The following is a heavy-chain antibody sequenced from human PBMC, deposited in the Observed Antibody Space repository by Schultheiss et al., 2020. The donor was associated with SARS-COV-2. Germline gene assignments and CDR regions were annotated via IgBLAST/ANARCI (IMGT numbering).Heavy chain of an antibody. D-gene: IGHD6-13*01. CDR1: GFSLSTSGMR. CDR3: ARIRGSSWYSGYYYGMDV. Sequence: SGPTLVKPTQTLTLTCTFSGFSLSTSGMRVSWIRQPPGKALEWLAHIFSNDEKSYSTSLKSRLTISKDTSKSQVVLTMTNMDPVDTATYYCARIRGSSWYSGYYYGMDVWGQGTTVTVSS. CDR2: IFSNDEK. J-gene: IGHJ6*02. V-gene: IGHV2-26*01.